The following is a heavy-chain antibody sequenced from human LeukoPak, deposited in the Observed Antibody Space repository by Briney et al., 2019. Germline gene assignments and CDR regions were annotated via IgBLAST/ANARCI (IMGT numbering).Heavy chain of an antibody. D-gene: IGHD3-9*01. CDR3: AKVRLRYFDWLGDYFDY. V-gene: IGHV3-30*02. Sequence: GGSLRLSCAASEFTFSSYGMHWVRQAPGKGLEWVAFIRYDGSNKYYADSVKGRFTISRDNSKNTLYLQMNSLRAEDTAVYYCAKVRLRYFDWLGDYFDYWGQGTLVTVSS. J-gene: IGHJ4*02. CDR2: IRYDGSNK. CDR1: EFTFSSYG.